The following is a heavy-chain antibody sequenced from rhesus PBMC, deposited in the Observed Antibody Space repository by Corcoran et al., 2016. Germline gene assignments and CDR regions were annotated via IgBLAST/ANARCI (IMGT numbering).Heavy chain of an antibody. CDR1: GGSISDSYY. Sequence: QVQLQESGPGLVKPPETLSLTCAVSGGSISDSYYWNWIRQPPGKGLEWIGDIYGSSGSTHYNPSLKSAVAISKDTSQNQFSLKQGSVTAADTAVYYCASTYWGDYYDNYGLDSWGQGVVVTVSS. CDR2: IYGSSGST. CDR3: ASTYWGDYYDNYGLDS. J-gene: IGHJ6*01. V-gene: IGHV4S7*01. D-gene: IGHD3-34*01.